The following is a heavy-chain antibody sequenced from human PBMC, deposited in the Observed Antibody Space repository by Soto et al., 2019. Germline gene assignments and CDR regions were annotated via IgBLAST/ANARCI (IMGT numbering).Heavy chain of an antibody. CDR2: VSLNTGNT. CDR1: GDTFTNYE. Sequence: QVQLVQSGAEVKKPGASVMVSCEASGDTFTNYEINWVRQATGQGLEWLGWVSLNTGNTGYAQRFQGRVSITANPSISTAYMSLSSLKSEDTSVYYCATVPRGSRYFYYLDVWGKGTTVIVSS. V-gene: IGHV1-8*01. J-gene: IGHJ6*03. CDR3: ATVPRGSRYFYYLDV. D-gene: IGHD3-16*01.